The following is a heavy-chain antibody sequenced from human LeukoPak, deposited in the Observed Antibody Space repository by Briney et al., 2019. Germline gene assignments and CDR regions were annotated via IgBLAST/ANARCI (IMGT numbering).Heavy chain of an antibody. CDR2: INPSGGST. CDR1: GYTFSNYH. Sequence: ASVKVSCKASGYTFSNYHMHWVRQAPGQGLEWMAIINPSGGSTSYAQRFQGRVTMTRDTSTSTVFMELSSLRSEDTAVYYCARDGGSYYYGSGCPGPFDYWGQGTLVTVSS. CDR3: ARDGGSYYYGSGCPGPFDY. D-gene: IGHD3-10*01. J-gene: IGHJ4*02. V-gene: IGHV1-46*01.